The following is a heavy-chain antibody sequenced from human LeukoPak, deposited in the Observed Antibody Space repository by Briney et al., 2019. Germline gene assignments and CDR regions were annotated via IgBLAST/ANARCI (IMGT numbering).Heavy chain of an antibody. CDR1: GGFITSNYW. CDR3: ARDVGEYCSSTNCYASHY. Sequence: SETLSLTCAVSGGFITSNYWWSWVRQSPGKGLEWIGEIYHSGTTNYNPSLKSRVTISVDKSKNQFSLNLISVTPADTAVYYCARDVGEYCSSTNCYASHYWGQGTLVTVSS. D-gene: IGHD2-2*01. CDR2: IYHSGTT. V-gene: IGHV4-4*02. J-gene: IGHJ4*02.